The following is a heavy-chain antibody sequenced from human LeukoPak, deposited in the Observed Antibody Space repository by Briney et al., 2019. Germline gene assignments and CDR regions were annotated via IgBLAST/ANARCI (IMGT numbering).Heavy chain of an antibody. D-gene: IGHD1-26*01. V-gene: IGHV3-23*01. J-gene: IGHJ4*02. CDR2: ISGSGGST. Sequence: GGSLRLSCAASGFTFSSYAMSWVRQDPGNGLEWVSDISGSGGSTYSADSVKGRFTISRDNSKNTLYLQMNSLRAEDTAVYFCAKSQDGGRLFHFDYWGQGTLVTVSS. CDR1: GFTFSSYA. CDR3: AKSQDGGRLFHFDY.